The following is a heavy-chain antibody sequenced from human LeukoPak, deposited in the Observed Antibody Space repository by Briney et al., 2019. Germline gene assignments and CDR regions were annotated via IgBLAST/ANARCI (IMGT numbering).Heavy chain of an antibody. CDR3: AKDKA. CDR1: GFTFDDYA. J-gene: IGHJ4*02. V-gene: IGHV3-9*01. CDR2: ISWNSGSI. Sequence: GGSLRLSCAASGFTFDDYAMHWVRQAPGKGLEWVSGISWNSGSIGYADSVKGRFTISRDNAKNSLYLQMNSLRAKDTALYYCAKDKAWGQGTLVTVSS.